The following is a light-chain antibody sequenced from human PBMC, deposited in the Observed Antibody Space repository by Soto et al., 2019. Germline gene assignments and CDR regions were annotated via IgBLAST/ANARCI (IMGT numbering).Light chain of an antibody. V-gene: IGKV1-12*01. CDR2: HAS. CDR1: QDIRSW. J-gene: IGKJ5*01. CDR3: QQRTNWPIT. Sequence: DIQMTQSPSSVSASVGDRVTITCRASQDIRSWLAWYQQKPGTAPKVLIYHASNLQSGVPSRFSGSGSGTDFTLTISSLEPEDFAVYYCQQRTNWPITFGQGTRLEIK.